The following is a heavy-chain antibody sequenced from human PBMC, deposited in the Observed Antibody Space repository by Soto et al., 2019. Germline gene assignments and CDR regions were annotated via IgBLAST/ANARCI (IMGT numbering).Heavy chain of an antibody. CDR1: GGXIXSGGYS. V-gene: IGHV4-30-2*01. Sequence: QLQLQESGSGLVXPXXXXSLTXAVSGGXIXSGGYSWSWIRQPPGKGLEWIGYIYHSGSTYYNPSLKSRVTISVDRSKNQFSLKLSSVTAADXXXXXXXXXXXXAAQHWGQGTLVTVSS. J-gene: IGHJ4*02. D-gene: IGHD2-15*01. CDR3: XXXXXXAAQH. CDR2: IYHSGST.